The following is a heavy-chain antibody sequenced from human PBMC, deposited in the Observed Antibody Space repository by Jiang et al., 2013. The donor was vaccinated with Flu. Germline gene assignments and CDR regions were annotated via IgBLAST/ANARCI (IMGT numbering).Heavy chain of an antibody. Sequence: KPSETLTLTCTVSGDSARSGNYYWSWIRQPPGKGLEWIGYTFFSGSTSYNPSLKSRVTISVDTSKNQFSLKLTSVTAADTAVYYCARDRRLAVPGPMDVYWGQGTLVTVSS. V-gene: IGHV4-61*01. CDR1: GDSARSGNYY. J-gene: IGHJ4*02. CDR2: TFFSGST. D-gene: IGHD6-19*01. CDR3: ARDRRLAVPGPMDVY.